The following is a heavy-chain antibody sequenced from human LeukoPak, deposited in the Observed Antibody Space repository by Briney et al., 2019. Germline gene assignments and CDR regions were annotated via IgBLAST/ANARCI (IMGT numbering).Heavy chain of an antibody. CDR3: ARVGTLSGWYYFDY. CDR1: GGSFSGYY. J-gene: IGHJ4*02. D-gene: IGHD6-19*01. V-gene: IGHV4-34*01. CDR2: INHSGST. Sequence: SETLSLTCAVYGGSFSGYYWSWIRQPPGKGLEWIGEINHSGSTNCNPSLKSRVTISVDTSKNQFSLKLSSVTAADTAVYYCARVGTLSGWYYFDYWGQGTLATVSS.